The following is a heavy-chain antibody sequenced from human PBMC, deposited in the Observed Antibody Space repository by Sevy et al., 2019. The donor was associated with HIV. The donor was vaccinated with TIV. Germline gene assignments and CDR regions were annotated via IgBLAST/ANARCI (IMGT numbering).Heavy chain of an antibody. J-gene: IGHJ6*02. D-gene: IGHD2-15*01. Sequence: ASVKVSCKASGYTFTGYYMHWVRQAPGQGLEWMGRINPKSGGTNYAQKFQGRVTMTSDTSISTAYMELSRLRSDDTAVYYCARGSYCSGGSCPKYYYYGMDVWGQGTTVTVSS. CDR1: GYTFTGYY. CDR2: INPKSGGT. CDR3: ARGSYCSGGSCPKYYYYGMDV. V-gene: IGHV1-2*06.